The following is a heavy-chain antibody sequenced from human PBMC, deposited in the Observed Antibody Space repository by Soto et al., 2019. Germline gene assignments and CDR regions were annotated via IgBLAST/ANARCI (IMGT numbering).Heavy chain of an antibody. Sequence: GASVKVSCKASGYTFSSYVKRWVRQAPGQRLEWIGWINAGNGNTKYSQKFQGRVTITRDTSASIAYMELSSLRSEDTAVYYCARAYAWLDSFDPWGQGTPVTVSS. CDR1: GYTFSSYV. J-gene: IGHJ5*02. CDR2: INAGNGNT. V-gene: IGHV1-3*01. CDR3: ARAYAWLDSFDP. D-gene: IGHD6-19*01.